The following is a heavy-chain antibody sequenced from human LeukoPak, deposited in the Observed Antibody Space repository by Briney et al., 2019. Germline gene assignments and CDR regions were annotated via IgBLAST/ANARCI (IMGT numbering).Heavy chain of an antibody. CDR1: GYTFTGYY. Sequence: VASVKVSCKASGYTFTGYYMHWVRQAPGQGPEWMGWINPNSGGTNYEQNFQGRVTMTRDTSISTAYMGLSRLKSDDTAVYYCARDSLVSSSGWTNTFDYWGQGSLVTVSS. D-gene: IGHD6-19*01. J-gene: IGHJ4*02. CDR2: INPNSGGT. CDR3: ARDSLVSSSGWTNTFDY. V-gene: IGHV1-2*02.